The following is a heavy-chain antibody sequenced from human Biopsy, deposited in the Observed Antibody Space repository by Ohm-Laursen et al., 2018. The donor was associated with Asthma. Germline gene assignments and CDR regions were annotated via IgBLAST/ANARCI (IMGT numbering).Heavy chain of an antibody. Sequence: SLRLSCAASGFAFRSYAMNWVRQAPGKGPEWVAVMSFDGRQTYYADSVKGRFTISRDNSKNTLYLQMNSLRAEDTAVYYCAKERYYDFWSGYPIWGQGTMVTVSS. CDR2: MSFDGRQT. V-gene: IGHV3-30*18. CDR3: AKERYYDFWSGYPI. CDR1: GFAFRSYA. D-gene: IGHD3-3*01. J-gene: IGHJ3*02.